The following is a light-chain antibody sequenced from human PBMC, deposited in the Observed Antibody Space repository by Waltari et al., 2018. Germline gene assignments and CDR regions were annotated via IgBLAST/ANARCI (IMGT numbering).Light chain of an antibody. J-gene: IGLJ2*01. CDR1: SSTIGAGYD. CDR2: GNS. Sequence: QSVLTQPPSVSGAPGQRVTISCTGSSSTIGAGYDVPWYQQLPGTAPKLLIYGNSNRPSGVPDRFSVSKSGTSASLAITGLQAEDEADYYCQSYDSSLSAVVFGGGTKLTVL. V-gene: IGLV1-40*01. CDR3: QSYDSSLSAVV.